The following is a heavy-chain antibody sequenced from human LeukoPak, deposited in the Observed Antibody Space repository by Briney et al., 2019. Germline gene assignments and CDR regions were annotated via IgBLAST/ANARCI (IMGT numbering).Heavy chain of an antibody. V-gene: IGHV1-69*06. CDR1: GGTFSSYA. CDR3: ARDPPYSGSGYYYYMDV. CDR2: IIPIFGTA. Sequence: ASVKVSCKASGGTFSSYAISWVRQAPGQGLEWMGGIIPIFGTANYAQKFQGRVTITADKSTSTAYMELSSLRSEDTAVYYCARDPPYSGSGYYYYMDVWGKGTTVTVSS. D-gene: IGHD1-26*01. J-gene: IGHJ6*03.